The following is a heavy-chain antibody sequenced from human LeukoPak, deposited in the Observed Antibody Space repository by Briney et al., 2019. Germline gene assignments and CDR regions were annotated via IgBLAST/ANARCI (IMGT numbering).Heavy chain of an antibody. D-gene: IGHD2-2*01. J-gene: IGHJ6*03. Sequence: SVKLSCKASGATFTSYAISWVRQAPGQGLEWMGGIIPIFGTANYAQKFQGRVTITADESTSTAYMELSSLRSEDTAVYHCARAVPAAKGISWYYYMDVWGKGTTVTVSS. CDR2: IIPIFGTA. CDR3: ARAVPAAKGISWYYYMDV. CDR1: GATFTSYA. V-gene: IGHV1-69*01.